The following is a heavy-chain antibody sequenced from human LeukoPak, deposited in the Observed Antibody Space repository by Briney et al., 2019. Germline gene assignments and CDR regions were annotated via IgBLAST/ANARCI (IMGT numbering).Heavy chain of an antibody. CDR1: GGSFSGYY. CDR2: INHSGST. J-gene: IGHJ6*02. D-gene: IGHD5-18*01. Sequence: SETLSLTCAVYGGSFSGYYWSWIRQPPGKGLEWIGEINHSGSTNYNPSLKSRVTISVDTSKNQFSPKLSSVTAADTAVYYCASIIQATYYYGMDVWGQGTTVTVSS. V-gene: IGHV4-34*01. CDR3: ASIIQATYYYGMDV.